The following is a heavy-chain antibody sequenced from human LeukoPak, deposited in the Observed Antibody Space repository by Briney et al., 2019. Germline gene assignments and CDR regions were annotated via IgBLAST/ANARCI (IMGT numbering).Heavy chain of an antibody. V-gene: IGHV3-7*03. CDR3: ASEEYSRSSY. CDR1: GFTFSSYW. J-gene: IGHJ4*02. Sequence: GGSLRLSCAASGFTFSSYWMNWVRQAPGKGLEWVANIRHDGSATYYMDSVTGRFTISRDNAKNSLYLQMNSLRAEDTAVYYCASEEYSRSSYWGQGTLVTVSS. D-gene: IGHD6-6*01. CDR2: IRHDGSAT.